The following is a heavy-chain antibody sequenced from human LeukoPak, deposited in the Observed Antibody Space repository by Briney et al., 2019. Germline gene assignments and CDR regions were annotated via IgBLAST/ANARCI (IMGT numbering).Heavy chain of an antibody. CDR2: ISSSSSYI. CDR3: ARSGDKEYYDFWSGYYYYYYGMDV. CDR1: GFTFSSYS. J-gene: IGHJ6*02. D-gene: IGHD3-3*01. Sequence: PGGSLRLSCAASGFTFSSYSMNWVRQAPGKGLEWVSSISSSSSYIYYADSVKGRFTISRDNAKNSLYLQMNSLRAEDTAVYYCARSGDKEYYDFWSGYYYYYYGMDVWGQGTTVTVSS. V-gene: IGHV3-21*01.